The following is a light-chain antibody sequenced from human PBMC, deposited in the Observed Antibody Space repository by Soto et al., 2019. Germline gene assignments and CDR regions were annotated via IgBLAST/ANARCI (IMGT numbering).Light chain of an antibody. CDR2: DAS. V-gene: IGKV3-20*01. Sequence: EFVLTQSPGTLSLSPGERATLSCRASQTVSSSYLAWYQQKPGQAPRLPIYDASRRATGIPDRFSGSGSGTDFTLTISRLEPEDVAVYYCQQYVNFVWTFGQGTKVDIK. CDR3: QQYVNFVWT. J-gene: IGKJ1*01. CDR1: QTVSSSY.